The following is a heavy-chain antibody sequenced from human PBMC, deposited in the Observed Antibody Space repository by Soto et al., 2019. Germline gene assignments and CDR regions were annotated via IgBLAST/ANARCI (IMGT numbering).Heavy chain of an antibody. CDR2: VSASGDRT. D-gene: IGHD3-16*01. Sequence: EVQLLESGGALVQPGGSLRLSCAASGFTFSSHAMRWVRQAPGKGLEWVSSVSASGDRTYYADSVKGRFTISRDNAKNTVSQQMNSLRAEETALYYCAKKSGSYAYFEDWGQGPRVPSPQ. CDR1: GFTFSSHA. J-gene: IGHJ4*02. V-gene: IGHV3-23*01. CDR3: AKKSGSYAYFED.